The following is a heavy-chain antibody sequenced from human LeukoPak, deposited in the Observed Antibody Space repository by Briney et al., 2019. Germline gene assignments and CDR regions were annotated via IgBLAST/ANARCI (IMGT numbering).Heavy chain of an antibody. V-gene: IGHV5-51*01. CDR2: IYPGDSDT. J-gene: IGHJ4*02. D-gene: IGHD3-22*01. CDR3: ARLKGYYDSSGSLFDY. CDR1: GYIFTGYW. Sequence: GESLKISCKGSGYIFTGYWIGWVRQMPGKGLEWMGIIYPGDSDTRYSPSFQGQVTISADKSISTAYLQWSSLKASDTAMYYCARLKGYYDSSGSLFDYWGQGTLVTVSS.